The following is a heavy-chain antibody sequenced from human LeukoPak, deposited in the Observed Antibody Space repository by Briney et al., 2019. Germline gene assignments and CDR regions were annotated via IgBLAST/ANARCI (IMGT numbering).Heavy chain of an antibody. Sequence: SETLSLTCTVSGGSISSSSYYWGWIRQPPGKGLEWIVSIYYSGSTYYNPSLKSRVTISVDTSKNQLSLKLSSVTAADTAVYFCARSGGLWLLTYYFDYWGQGTLVTVSS. CDR3: ARSGGLWLLTYYFDY. D-gene: IGHD3-22*01. V-gene: IGHV4-39*07. CDR2: IYYSGST. J-gene: IGHJ4*02. CDR1: GGSISSSSYY.